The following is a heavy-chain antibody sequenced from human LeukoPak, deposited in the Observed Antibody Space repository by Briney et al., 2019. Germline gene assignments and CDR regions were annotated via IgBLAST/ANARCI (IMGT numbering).Heavy chain of an antibody. CDR2: IYYSGST. CDR3: ARAYDSSGYGFDY. CDR1: GGSISSYY. V-gene: IGHV4-59*12. D-gene: IGHD3-22*01. Sequence: SETLSLTCTVSGGSISSYYWSWIRQPPGKGLEWIGYIYYSGSTHYKSSLKSRVTISVDTSKNQFSLKLSSVTAADTAVYYCARAYDSSGYGFDYWGQGTLVTVSS. J-gene: IGHJ4*02.